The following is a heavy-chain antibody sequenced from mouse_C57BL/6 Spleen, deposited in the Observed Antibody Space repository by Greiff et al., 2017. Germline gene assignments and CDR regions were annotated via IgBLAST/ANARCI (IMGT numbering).Heavy chain of an antibody. CDR1: GFTFSDYG. Sequence: EVQLVESGGGLVKPGGSLKLSCAASGFTFSDYGMHWVRQAPEKGLEWVAYISSGSSTNYYADTVKGRFTISRDNAKNTLFLQMTSLRSEDTAMYYCARDHYYGSSSFDCWGQGTTLTVSS. J-gene: IGHJ2*01. V-gene: IGHV5-17*01. CDR2: ISSGSSTN. CDR3: ARDHYYGSSSFDC. D-gene: IGHD1-1*01.